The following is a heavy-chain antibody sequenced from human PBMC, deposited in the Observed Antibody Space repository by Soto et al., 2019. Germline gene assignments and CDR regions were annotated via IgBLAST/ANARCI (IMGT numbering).Heavy chain of an antibody. CDR3: ARQRDTYYYGSGPRDI. J-gene: IGHJ3*02. V-gene: IGHV4-59*08. CDR1: GGSISSYY. D-gene: IGHD3-10*01. Sequence: PSETLSLTCTVSGGSISSYYWSWIRQPPGKGLEWIGYIYYSGSTNYNPSLKSRVTISVDTSKNQFSLKLSSVTAADTAVYYCARQRDTYYYGSGPRDIWGQGTMVTVSS. CDR2: IYYSGST.